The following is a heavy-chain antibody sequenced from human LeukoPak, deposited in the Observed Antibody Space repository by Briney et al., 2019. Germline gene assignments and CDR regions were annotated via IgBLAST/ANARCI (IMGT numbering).Heavy chain of an antibody. CDR2: ISYDGSNK. Sequence: QSGGSLRLSCAASGFTFSSYGMHWVRQAPGKGLEWVAVISYDGSNKYYADSVKGRFTISRDNSKNTLYLQMNSLRTEDTAVYYCATSTVTVDYWGQGTLVTVS. D-gene: IGHD4-17*01. J-gene: IGHJ4*02. CDR1: GFTFSSYG. CDR3: ATSTVTVDY. V-gene: IGHV3-30*03.